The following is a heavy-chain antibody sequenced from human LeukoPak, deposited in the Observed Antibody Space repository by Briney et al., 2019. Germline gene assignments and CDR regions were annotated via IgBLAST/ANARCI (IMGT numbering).Heavy chain of an antibody. D-gene: IGHD4-23*01. J-gene: IGHJ6*03. CDR1: GFTFGSYS. CDR3: ARAVRVYHYMDV. Sequence: TGGSLRLSCAASGFTFGSYSMNWVRQAPGKGLEWVSSISSSSSYIYYADSVKGRFTISRDNAKNSLYLQMNSLRAEDTAVYYCARAVRVYHYMDVWGKGTTVTVSS. V-gene: IGHV3-21*01. CDR2: ISSSSSYI.